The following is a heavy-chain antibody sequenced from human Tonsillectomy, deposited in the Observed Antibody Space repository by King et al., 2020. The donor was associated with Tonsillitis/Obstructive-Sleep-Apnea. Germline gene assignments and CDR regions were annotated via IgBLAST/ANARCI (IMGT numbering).Heavy chain of an antibody. CDR3: ASYPAYDFWSGYYIY. D-gene: IGHD3-3*01. J-gene: IGHJ4*02. Sequence: DVQLVESGGGLVKPGGSLRLSCAASGFTFSSYSMNWVRQAPGKGLEWVSSISSSSSYIYYADSVKGRFTISRDNAKNSLYLQMNSLRAEDTAVYYCASYPAYDFWSGYYIYWCQGTLVTVSS. CDR1: GFTFSSYS. V-gene: IGHV3-21*01. CDR2: ISSSSSYI.